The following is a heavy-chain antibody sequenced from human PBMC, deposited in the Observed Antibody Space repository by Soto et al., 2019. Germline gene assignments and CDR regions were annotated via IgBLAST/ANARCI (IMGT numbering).Heavy chain of an antibody. CDR3: ARFSKEQQLVSWDWFDP. Sequence: PSETLSLTCAVYGGSFSGYYWSWIRQPPGKGLEWIGEINHSGSTNYNPSLKSRVTISVDTSKNQFSLKLSSVTAADTAVYYCARFSKEQQLVSWDWFDPWGQGTLVTVSS. CDR1: GGSFSGYY. D-gene: IGHD6-13*01. J-gene: IGHJ5*02. CDR2: INHSGST. V-gene: IGHV4-34*01.